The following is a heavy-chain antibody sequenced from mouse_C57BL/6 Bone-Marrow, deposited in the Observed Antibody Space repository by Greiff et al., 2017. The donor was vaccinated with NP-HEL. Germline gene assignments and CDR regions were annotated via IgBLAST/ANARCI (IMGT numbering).Heavy chain of an antibody. CDR2: IDPENGDT. Sequence: EVQLQQSGAELVRPGASVKLSCTASGFNIKDDYMHWVKQRPEQGLEWIGWIDPENGDTEYASKFQGKATITADTSSNTAYLQLSSLASEDTAVYYCTSYYSNYNQEFFAYWGQGTLVTVSA. V-gene: IGHV14-4*01. J-gene: IGHJ3*01. D-gene: IGHD2-5*01. CDR3: TSYYSNYNQEFFAY. CDR1: GFNIKDDY.